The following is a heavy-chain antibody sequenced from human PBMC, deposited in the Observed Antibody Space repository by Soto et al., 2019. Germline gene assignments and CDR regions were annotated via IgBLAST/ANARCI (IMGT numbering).Heavy chain of an antibody. CDR3: ARAQGSRTLSVGVLGMDV. Sequence: QVQLVESGGGVVQPGRSLRLSCAASGFTFSRYGMHWVRQAPGKGLEWVAVTWYDGSKKYYEDSVKGRFTISRDNSKNTLYLQMNSLRAEDTAVYYCARAQGSRTLSVGVLGMDVWGQGTTVTVSS. CDR2: TWYDGSKK. V-gene: IGHV3-33*01. J-gene: IGHJ6*02. D-gene: IGHD3-10*01. CDR1: GFTFSRYG.